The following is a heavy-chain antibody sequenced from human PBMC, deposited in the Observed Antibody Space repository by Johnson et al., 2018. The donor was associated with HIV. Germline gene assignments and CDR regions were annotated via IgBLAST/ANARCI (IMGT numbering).Heavy chain of an antibody. Sequence: VQLVESGGGVVQPGRSLRLSCVASGFTFRNYGMHWVRQAPGKGLEWVAVISYDGSVKYYADALKGRFTISRDNSKNTLYLQMNSLRAEDTAVYYCAKAMGGWLLAHAFDIWGQGTMVTVSS. CDR2: ISYDGSVK. V-gene: IGHV3-30*18. CDR3: AKAMGGWLLAHAFDI. J-gene: IGHJ3*02. CDR1: GFTFRNYG. D-gene: IGHD3-22*01.